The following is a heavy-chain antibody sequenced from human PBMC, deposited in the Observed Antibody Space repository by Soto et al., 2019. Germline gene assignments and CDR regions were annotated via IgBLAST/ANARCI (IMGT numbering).Heavy chain of an antibody. CDR2: ISAYNGNT. J-gene: IGHJ4*02. Sequence: QVQLVQSGAEVKKPGASGKVSCKASGYTFTSYGISWVRQAPGQGLEWMGWISAYNGNTNYAQKLQGRATMTTDTSTNTAYMELRSLRSDDTAVYYCARDLPAFDYGDYGEWGQGTLVTVSS. D-gene: IGHD4-17*01. CDR1: GYTFTSYG. CDR3: ARDLPAFDYGDYGE. V-gene: IGHV1-18*01.